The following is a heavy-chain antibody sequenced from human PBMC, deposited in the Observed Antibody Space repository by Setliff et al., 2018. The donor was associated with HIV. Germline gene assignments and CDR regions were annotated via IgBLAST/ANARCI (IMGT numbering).Heavy chain of an antibody. CDR2: FDPDDGET. J-gene: IGHJ5*02. D-gene: IGHD3-3*01. Sequence: ASVKVSCKVSGYSLTELSMHWVRQAPGKGLEWMGGFDPDDGETVYAQQFQGRVTMTEDTSTDTAYMELTSLRSEDTAMYCCARDIPHDYTFWSGSTRFDPWGQGTLVTVSS. CDR1: GYSLTELS. V-gene: IGHV1-24*01. CDR3: ARDIPHDYTFWSGSTRFDP.